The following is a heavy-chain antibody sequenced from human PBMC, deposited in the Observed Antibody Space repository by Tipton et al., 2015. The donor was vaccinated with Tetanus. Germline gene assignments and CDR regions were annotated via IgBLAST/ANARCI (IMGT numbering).Heavy chain of an antibody. CDR2: IYSSGSA. Sequence: LRLSCSVSDGSSRNYYWSWIRQPPGKGLEWIGNIYSSGSANYNPPLRSRVTISVAASTDRFSLKMISVTPADTAVYYCAGSQSWFAFDIWGQGTIVTVSS. D-gene: IGHD3-10*01. V-gene: IGHV4-59*01. CDR3: AGSQSWFAFDI. J-gene: IGHJ3*02. CDR1: DGSSRNYY.